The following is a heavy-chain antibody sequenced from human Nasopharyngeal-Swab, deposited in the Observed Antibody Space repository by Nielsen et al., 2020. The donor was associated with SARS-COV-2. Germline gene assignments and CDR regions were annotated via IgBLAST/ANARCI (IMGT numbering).Heavy chain of an antibody. CDR1: GFTFSSYA. D-gene: IGHD3-3*01. Sequence: GGSLRLSCAASGFTFSSYAMSWVRQAPGKGLEWVSAISGSGGSTYYADSVKGRFTISRDNSKNTLYLQMNSLRAEDTAVYYCATPSPQGYDFWSGYGSWGQGTLVTVSS. CDR2: ISGSGGST. J-gene: IGHJ4*02. CDR3: ATPSPQGYDFWSGYGS. V-gene: IGHV3-23*01.